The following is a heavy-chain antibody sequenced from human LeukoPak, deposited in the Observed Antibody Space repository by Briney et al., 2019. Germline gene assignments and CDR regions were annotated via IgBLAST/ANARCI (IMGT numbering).Heavy chain of an antibody. J-gene: IGHJ6*03. V-gene: IGHV3-23*01. CDR2: ISGSGGAT. CDR3: AKGSLGQLPFYYYYYMDV. D-gene: IGHD2-2*01. CDR1: GFTFSSYA. Sequence: GGSLRLSCAASGFTFSSYAMSWVRQAPGKGLEWVSGISGSGGATYYADSVKGRFTISRDNSKNTLYLQMNSLRAEDTAVYYCAKGSLGQLPFYYYYYMDVWGKGTTVTVSS.